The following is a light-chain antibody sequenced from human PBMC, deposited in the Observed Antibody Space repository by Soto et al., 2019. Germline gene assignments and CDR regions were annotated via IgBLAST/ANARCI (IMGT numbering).Light chain of an antibody. Sequence: QSALTQPASVSGSPGQSITISCTGTSGDVGGYNYVSWYQQHPGKAPRLMIYDVRVRSSGVSNRFSGSKSGNKASLTISGLQAEDEADYYCSSYTSSNTYVFGTGTKLTVL. J-gene: IGLJ1*01. CDR1: SGDVGGYNY. CDR3: SSYTSSNTYV. V-gene: IGLV2-14*01. CDR2: DVR.